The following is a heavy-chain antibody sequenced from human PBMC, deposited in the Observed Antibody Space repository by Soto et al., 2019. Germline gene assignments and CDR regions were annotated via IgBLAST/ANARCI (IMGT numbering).Heavy chain of an antibody. CDR1: GGTFSSYA. CDR2: IIPIFGTA. Sequence: SVKVSCKASGGTFSSYAISWVRQAPGQGLEWMGGIIPIFGTANYAQKFQGRVTITADESTSTAYMELSSLRSEDTAVYYCARDGVRRDNYRGPFDYWGQGTLVTVSS. D-gene: IGHD3-10*01. J-gene: IGHJ4*02. V-gene: IGHV1-69*13. CDR3: ARDGVRRDNYRGPFDY.